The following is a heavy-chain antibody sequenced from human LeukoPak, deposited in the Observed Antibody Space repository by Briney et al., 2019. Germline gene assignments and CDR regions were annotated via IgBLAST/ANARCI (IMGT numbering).Heavy chain of an antibody. Sequence: GGSLRLSCAASGFIFGKYWMSWVRQAPGKGLEWVANIKLDGSEKNYVDSVKSRFTIPRDNTKNSLYLQMNSLRAEDTAVFYCARDQYDTWSRRGNFDSWGQGTLVIVSS. CDR3: ARDQYDTWSRRGNFDS. D-gene: IGHD3-3*01. V-gene: IGHV3-7*03. CDR2: IKLDGSEK. CDR1: GFIFGKYW. J-gene: IGHJ4*02.